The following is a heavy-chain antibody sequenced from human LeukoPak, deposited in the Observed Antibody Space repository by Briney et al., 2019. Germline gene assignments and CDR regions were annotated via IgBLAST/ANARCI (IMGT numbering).Heavy chain of an antibody. V-gene: IGHV4-59*01. CDR3: ARDFGDYYFDY. Sequence: SETLSLTCSVSGGSISNDYWSWIRLPPGKGLEWIGYIYYSGSANYNPSLSNRVTISVDTSKNQFSLRLSSVTAADTAVYYCARDFGDYYFDYWGQGTLVTVSS. J-gene: IGHJ4*02. D-gene: IGHD4-17*01. CDR2: IYYSGSA. CDR1: GGSISNDY.